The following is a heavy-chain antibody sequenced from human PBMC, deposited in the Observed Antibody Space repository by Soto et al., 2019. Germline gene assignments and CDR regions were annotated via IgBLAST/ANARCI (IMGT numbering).Heavy chain of an antibody. V-gene: IGHV3-33*01. D-gene: IGHD3-22*01. J-gene: IGHJ4*02. CDR1: GFTFSSYG. CDR2: IYYDGSNK. CDR3: ARDSKDDSSGYYAGFDY. Sequence: GGSLRLSCAVSGFTFSSYGMNWVRQAPGKGLEWVAAIYYDGSNKYYADSVRGRFTISRDDFKNTLYLHMNSLRAEDTAVYYCARDSKDDSSGYYAGFDYWGQGTLVTVSS.